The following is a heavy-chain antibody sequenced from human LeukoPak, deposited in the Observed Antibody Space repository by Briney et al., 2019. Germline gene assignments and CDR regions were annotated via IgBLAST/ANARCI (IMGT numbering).Heavy chain of an antibody. J-gene: IGHJ4*02. CDR3: ARGMTTVTTSGYCFDY. V-gene: IGHV1-69*13. CDR2: IIPIFGTA. D-gene: IGHD4-11*01. Sequence: SVKVSCKASGGTFSSYTISWVRQAPGQGLEWMGGIIPIFGTANYAQKFQGRVTITADESTSTAYMELSSLRSEDTAVYYCARGMTTVTTSGYCFDYWGQGTLVTVSS. CDR1: GGTFSSYT.